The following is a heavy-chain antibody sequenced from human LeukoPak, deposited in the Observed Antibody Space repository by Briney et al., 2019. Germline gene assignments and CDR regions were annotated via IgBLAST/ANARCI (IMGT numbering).Heavy chain of an antibody. J-gene: IGHJ6*02. CDR3: ARDDADIYYYGMDV. CDR1: GFTFSSYS. CDR2: ISSSSSYI. Sequence: GGSLRLSCAASGFTFSSYSMNWVRQAPGKGLEWVPSISSSSSYIYYADSVKGRFTISRDNSKNTLYLQMNSLRAEDTAVYYCARDDADIYYYGMDVWGQGTTVTVSS. V-gene: IGHV3-21*01.